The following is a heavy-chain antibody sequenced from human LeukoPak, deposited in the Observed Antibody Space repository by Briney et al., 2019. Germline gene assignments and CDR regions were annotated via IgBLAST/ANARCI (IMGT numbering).Heavy chain of an antibody. V-gene: IGHV4-59*08. CDR3: AGYSSGWYGY. Sequence: ASETLSLTRTVSGGSISSYYWSWIRQPTGKGLEWIGYIYYSGSTNYNPSLKSRVTISVDTSKNQFSLKLSSVTAADTAVYYCAGYSSGWYGYWGQGTLFTVSS. CDR1: GGSISSYY. CDR2: IYYSGST. D-gene: IGHD6-19*01. J-gene: IGHJ4*02.